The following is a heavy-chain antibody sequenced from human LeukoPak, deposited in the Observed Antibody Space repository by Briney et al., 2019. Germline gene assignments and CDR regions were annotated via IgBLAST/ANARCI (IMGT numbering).Heavy chain of an antibody. J-gene: IGHJ5*02. CDR1: GGSFSGYY. CDR3: ARGITLDP. V-gene: IGHV4-34*01. CDR2: INHSGST. D-gene: IGHD3-10*01. Sequence: SETLSLTCAVYGGSFSGYYWSWIRQPPGKGLEWIGEINHSGSTNHNPSLKSRVTISVDTSKNQFSLKLSSVTAADTAVYYCARGITLDPWGQGTLVTVSS.